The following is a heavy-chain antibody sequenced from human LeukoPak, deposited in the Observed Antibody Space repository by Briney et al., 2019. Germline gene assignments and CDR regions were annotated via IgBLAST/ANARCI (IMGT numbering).Heavy chain of an antibody. J-gene: IGHJ6*03. D-gene: IGHD3-10*01. Sequence: ASVKVSCKASGYTFTSYYMHWVRQAPGQGLEWMGIINPSGGSTSYAQKFQGRVTMTRNTSISTAYMELSSLRSEDTAVYYCARVPIGSGSYRNYYYYYYMDVWGKGTTVTISS. CDR3: ARVPIGSGSYRNYYYYYYMDV. CDR1: GYTFTSYY. CDR2: INPSGGST. V-gene: IGHV1-46*01.